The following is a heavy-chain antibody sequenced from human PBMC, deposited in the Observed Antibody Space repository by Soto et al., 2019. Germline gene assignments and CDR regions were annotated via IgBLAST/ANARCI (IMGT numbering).Heavy chain of an antibody. D-gene: IGHD3-3*01. CDR1: GYAFTSYD. CDR2: MNPNSGNT. V-gene: IGHV1-8*01. Sequence: GASVKGYCKGAGYAFTSYDSNWVRQTNGQGLEWMGWMNPNSGNTGYAQKFQGRVTMTRNTSISTAYMELSSLRSEDTAVYYCARAAEDDFWSANDYWGQGALVTVAS. J-gene: IGHJ4*02. CDR3: ARAAEDDFWSANDY.